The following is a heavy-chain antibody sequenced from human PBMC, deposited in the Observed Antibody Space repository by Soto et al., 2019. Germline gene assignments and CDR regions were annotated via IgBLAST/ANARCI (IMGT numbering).Heavy chain of an antibody. D-gene: IGHD5-12*01. CDR2: IWYDGSNK. J-gene: IGHJ4*02. CDR1: GFIFSNYG. CDR3: ARDLGCDGYGYFDQ. Sequence: QVQLVESGGGVVQPGRSLRLSCAASGFIFSNYGMHWVREAPGKGLEWVALIWYDGSNKYYADSVKGRFTISRDNSKNTLYLQMYTLRVEDTALYYWARDLGCDGYGYFDQWGQGSLVTVSS. V-gene: IGHV3-33*01.